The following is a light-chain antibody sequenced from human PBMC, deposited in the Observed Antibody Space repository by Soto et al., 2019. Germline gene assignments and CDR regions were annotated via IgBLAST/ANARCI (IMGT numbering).Light chain of an antibody. Sequence: QPVLTQSSSASASLGSSGKLTCTLSSGHSAYIIAWHQQEPGKAPRFLMRLEGSGSYNKGTGVPDRFSGSSSGADRYLTISNLQFEDEADYYCETWDNTNRVFGGGTQLTVL. J-gene: IGLJ3*02. CDR1: SGHSAYI. CDR3: ETWDNTNRV. CDR2: LEGSGSY. V-gene: IGLV4-60*02.